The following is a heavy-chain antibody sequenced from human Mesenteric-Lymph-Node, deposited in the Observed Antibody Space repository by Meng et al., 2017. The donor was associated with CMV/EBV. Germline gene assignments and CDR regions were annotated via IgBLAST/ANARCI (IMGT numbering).Heavy chain of an antibody. V-gene: IGHV1-46*01. CDR2: INPSGYST. J-gene: IGHJ4*02. D-gene: IGHD3-10*01. Sequence: ASVKVSCKASGYTFTSYYMHWVRQAPGQGLEWMGIINPSGYSTRYAQKFQGRVTMTRDTSTSTAYMELSSLRSEDTAVYYCARGGFVGWFPSPPDYWGQGTLVTVSS. CDR1: GYTFTSYY. CDR3: ARGGFVGWFPSPPDY.